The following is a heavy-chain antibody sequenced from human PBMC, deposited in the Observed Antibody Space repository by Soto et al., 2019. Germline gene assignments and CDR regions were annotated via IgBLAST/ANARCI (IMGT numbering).Heavy chain of an antibody. V-gene: IGHV3-23*01. CDR2: MSGSGGST. J-gene: IGHJ4*02. CDR3: AREDILGTRSSDY. CDR1: GFTFSTYA. Sequence: EVQLLESGGDLVQPGGSLRLSCAASGFTFSTYAMTWVRQAPGKGLEWVSAMSGSGGSTYYADSVKGRFTISRDNSKNSLYLQMNSLRDEDTAVYYCAREDILGTRSSDYWGQGTLVTVSS. D-gene: IGHD1-26*01.